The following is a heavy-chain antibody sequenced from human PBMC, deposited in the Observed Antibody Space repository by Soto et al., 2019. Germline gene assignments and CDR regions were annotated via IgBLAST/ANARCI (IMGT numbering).Heavy chain of an antibody. CDR2: IYYSGST. J-gene: IGHJ2*01. Sequence: QVHLQESGPGLVKPSQTLSLTCTVSGGSISSGDYYWSWIRQPPGQGLEWIGYIYYSGSTYYNPSLKSRVTISVDTSKNQFSLKLSSVTAADTAVYYCAREGYYDSSGYYYWYFDLWGRGTMVTVSS. CDR3: AREGYYDSSGYYYWYFDL. V-gene: IGHV4-30-4*01. CDR1: GGSISSGDYY. D-gene: IGHD3-22*01.